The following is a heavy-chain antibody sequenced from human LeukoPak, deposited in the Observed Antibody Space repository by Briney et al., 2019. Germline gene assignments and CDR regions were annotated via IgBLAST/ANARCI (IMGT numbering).Heavy chain of an antibody. CDR1: RGTFSSYA. D-gene: IGHD1-26*01. J-gene: IGHJ4*02. CDR2: IIPIFGTA. CDR3: ARGSSGSYYFDY. Sequence: SVKVSCKASRGTFSSYAISWVRQAPGQGLEWMGGIIPIFGTANYAQKFQGRVTITADESTSTAYMELSSLRSEDTAVYDCARGSSGSYYFDYWGQGTLVTVSS. V-gene: IGHV1-69*13.